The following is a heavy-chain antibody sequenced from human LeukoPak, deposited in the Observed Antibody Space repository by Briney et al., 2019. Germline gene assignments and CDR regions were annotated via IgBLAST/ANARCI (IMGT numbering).Heavy chain of an antibody. CDR1: GFTFSSYA. V-gene: IGHV3-23*01. CDR2: ISGSGGST. D-gene: IGHD3-3*01. J-gene: IGHJ4*02. CDR3: AKAAKLRFLEWLSHPSYYFDY. Sequence: GGSLRLSCAASGFTFSSYAMSWVRQAPGKGLEWVSAISGSGGSTYYADSEKGRFTISRDNSKNTLYLQMNSLRAEDTAVYYCAKAAKLRFLEWLSHPSYYFDYWGQGTLVTVSS.